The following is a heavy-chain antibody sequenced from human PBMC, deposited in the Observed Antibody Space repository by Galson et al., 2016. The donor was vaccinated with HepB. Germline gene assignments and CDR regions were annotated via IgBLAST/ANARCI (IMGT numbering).Heavy chain of an antibody. V-gene: IGHV3-74*01. CDR1: GFAFNSYM. D-gene: IGHD6-13*01. CDR2: INSDGSST. CDR3: TRVHREGIAAAGLQI. Sequence: SLRLSCAASGFAFNSYMMNWVRQAPGKGPVWVSRINSDGSSTTYADSVKGRFTISRDNAKNTLYLQMDSLRAEDTALYYCTRVHREGIAAAGLQIWGQGTLVIVSS. J-gene: IGHJ4*02.